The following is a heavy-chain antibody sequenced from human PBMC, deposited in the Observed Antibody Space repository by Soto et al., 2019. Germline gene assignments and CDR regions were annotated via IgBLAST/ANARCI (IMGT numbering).Heavy chain of an antibody. V-gene: IGHV3-30-3*01. Sequence: QVQLVESGGGVVQPGRSLRLSCAASGFTFSSYAMHWVRQAPGKGLEWVAVISYDGSNKYYADSVKGRFTISRDNSKNTLDLQMISLRAEDKAVYYCARGSYGGSYSGSSGGHWGQGTLVTVSS. CDR2: ISYDGSNK. CDR1: GFTFSSYA. CDR3: ARGSYGGSYSGSSGGH. J-gene: IGHJ4*02. D-gene: IGHD1-26*01.